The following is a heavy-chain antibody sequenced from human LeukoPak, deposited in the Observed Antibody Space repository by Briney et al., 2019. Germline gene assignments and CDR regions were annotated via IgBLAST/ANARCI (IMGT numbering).Heavy chain of an antibody. V-gene: IGHV3-23*01. CDR3: AKGEYYYDSSGYYPYYYYGMDV. CDR2: ISGSGDST. CDR1: GFTFSSYA. Sequence: GGSLRLSCAASGFTFSSYAMSWVRQAPGKGLEWVSAISGSGDSTYYADSVKGRFTISRDNSKNTLYLQMNSPRAEDTAVYYCAKGEYYYDSSGYYPYYYYGMDVWGQGTTVTVSS. J-gene: IGHJ6*02. D-gene: IGHD3-22*01.